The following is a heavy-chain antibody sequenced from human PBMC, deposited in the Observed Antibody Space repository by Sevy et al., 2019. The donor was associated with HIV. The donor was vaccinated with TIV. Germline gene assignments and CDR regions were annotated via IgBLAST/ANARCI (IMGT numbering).Heavy chain of an antibody. D-gene: IGHD2-2*01. Sequence: SQTLSLTCAISGDCVSSNTAAWNWIRQSPSRGLEWLGRTYYRSKWYNDYAVSVISRISINPDTSKNLFSLQLNSVTPEDTAMYYCARDQSSVESNWDSVAPADYGMDVWGQGTTVTVSS. CDR3: ARDQSSVESNWDSVAPADYGMDV. CDR1: GDCVSSNTAA. J-gene: IGHJ6*02. CDR2: TYYRSKWYN. V-gene: IGHV6-1*01.